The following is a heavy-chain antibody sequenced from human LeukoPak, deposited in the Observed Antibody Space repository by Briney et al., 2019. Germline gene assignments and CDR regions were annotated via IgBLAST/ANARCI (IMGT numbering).Heavy chain of an antibody. D-gene: IGHD4-17*01. Sequence: SETLSLTCAVYGGSFSGYYWSWIRQPPGKGLERIGEINHSGSTNYNPSLKSRVTISVDTSKNQFSLKLSSVTAADTAVYYCARVGPYGAYYYYYYMDVWGKGTTVTVSS. J-gene: IGHJ6*03. CDR1: GGSFSGYY. CDR2: INHSGST. CDR3: ARVGPYGAYYYYYYMDV. V-gene: IGHV4-34*01.